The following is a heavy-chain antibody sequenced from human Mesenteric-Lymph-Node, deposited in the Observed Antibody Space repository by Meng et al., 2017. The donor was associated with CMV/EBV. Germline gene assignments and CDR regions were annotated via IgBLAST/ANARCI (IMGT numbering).Heavy chain of an antibody. V-gene: IGHV3-20*04. CDR2: INWNGGST. D-gene: IGHD2-2*01. CDR3: ARDFSAYCSSTSCYPGAY. J-gene: IGHJ4*02. CDR1: GFTFDDYG. Sequence: GGSLRPSCAASGFTFDDYGMSWVRQAPGKGLEWVSVINWNGGSTGYADSVKGRFTISRDNAKNSLYLQMNSLRAEDTALYYCARDFSAYCSSTSCYPGAYWGQGTLVTVSS.